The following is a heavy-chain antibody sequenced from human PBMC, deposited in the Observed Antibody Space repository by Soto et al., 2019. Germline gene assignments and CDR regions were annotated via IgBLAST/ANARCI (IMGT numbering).Heavy chain of an antibody. Sequence: SETLSLTCTVSGGPISSSSYYWGWIRQPPGKGLEWIGYIYHSGSTYYNPSLKSRVTISVDRSKNQFSLKLSSVTAADTAVYYCARVPDRWGQGTLVTVSS. J-gene: IGHJ5*02. CDR3: ARVPDR. CDR1: GGPISSSSYY. CDR2: IYHSGST. D-gene: IGHD2-2*01. V-gene: IGHV4-39*07.